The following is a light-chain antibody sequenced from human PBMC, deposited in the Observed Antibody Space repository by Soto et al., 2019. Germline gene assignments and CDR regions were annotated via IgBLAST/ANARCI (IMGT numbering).Light chain of an antibody. CDR3: QQHGSSPIT. J-gene: IGKJ5*01. Sequence: EVVLTQSPGTLSLSAGDRASLSCRASQNLSRYFLAWYQHKPGQAPRPPISGASRRATGIPDRFSGSWYGTDFNLTISRLEPEDFAVYYCQQHGSSPITFGQGTRLEIK. CDR1: QNLSRYF. CDR2: GAS. V-gene: IGKV3-20*01.